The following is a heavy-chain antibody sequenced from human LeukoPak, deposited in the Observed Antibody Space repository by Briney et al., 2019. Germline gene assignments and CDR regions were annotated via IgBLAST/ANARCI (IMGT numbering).Heavy chain of an antibody. CDR1: GFTFSSYG. J-gene: IGHJ4*02. D-gene: IGHD1/OR15-1a*01. V-gene: IGHV3-30*03. CDR2: ISYDGSNK. CDR3: AREGMEQTLAEDYYFDY. Sequence: GGSLRLSCAASGFTFSSYGMHWVRQAPGKGLEWVAVISYDGSNKYYADSVKGRFTISRDNSKNTLYLQMNSLRAEDTAVYYCAREGMEQTLAEDYYFDYWGQGTLVTVSS.